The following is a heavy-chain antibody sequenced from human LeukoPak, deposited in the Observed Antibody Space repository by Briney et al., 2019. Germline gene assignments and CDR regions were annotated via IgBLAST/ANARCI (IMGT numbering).Heavy chain of an antibody. CDR2: IRHDGSET. D-gene: IGHD5-18*01. Sequence: GGSLRLSCAAPGFPFSSYWMSWVRQAPGKGLEWVANIRHDGSETYYVDSVKGRFTISRDNAKNSLYLNMNSLRAEDTAVYYCARDPHTALDYWGQGTLVTVSS. J-gene: IGHJ4*02. CDR3: ARDPHTALDY. CDR1: GFPFSSYW. V-gene: IGHV3-7*01.